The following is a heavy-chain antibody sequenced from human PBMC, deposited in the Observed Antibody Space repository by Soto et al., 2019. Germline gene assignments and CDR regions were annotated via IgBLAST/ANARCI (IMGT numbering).Heavy chain of an antibody. Sequence: SETLSLTCTVSGGSISSGDYYWSWIRQPPGKGLEWIGYIYYSGSTYYNPSLKSRVTISVDTSKNQFSLKLSSVTAADTAVYYCARGYYDSSGYYYYYGMDVWGQGTTVTVSS. J-gene: IGHJ6*02. CDR3: ARGYYDSSGYYYYYGMDV. CDR2: IYYSGST. D-gene: IGHD3-22*01. V-gene: IGHV4-30-4*01. CDR1: GGSISSGDYY.